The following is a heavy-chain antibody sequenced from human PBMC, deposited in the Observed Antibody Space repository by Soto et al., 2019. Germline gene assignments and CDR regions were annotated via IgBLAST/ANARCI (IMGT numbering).Heavy chain of an antibody. CDR1: GYSFTSYW. CDR3: ARLIQLWSNHYYGMDV. J-gene: IGHJ6*02. D-gene: IGHD5-18*01. Sequence: LGESLKISCKGSGYSFTSYWISWVRQMPGKGLEWMGRIDPSDSYTNYSPSFQGHVTISADKSTSTAYLQWSSLKASDTAMYYCARLIQLWSNHYYGMDVWGQGTTVTVSS. CDR2: IDPSDSYT. V-gene: IGHV5-10-1*01.